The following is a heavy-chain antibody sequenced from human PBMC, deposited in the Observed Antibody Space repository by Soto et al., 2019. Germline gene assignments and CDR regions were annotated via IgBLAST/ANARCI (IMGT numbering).Heavy chain of an antibody. Sequence: QVQLQQWGAGLLKPSETLSLTCAVYGGSFSGYYWSWIRQPPGKGLEWIGEINHSGSTNYNPSIKSRVTISVDTSKNQFSLKLSSVTAADTAVYYCARDSYGSGRPFDYWGQGTLVTVSS. V-gene: IGHV4-34*01. J-gene: IGHJ4*02. CDR3: ARDSYGSGRPFDY. D-gene: IGHD3-10*01. CDR2: INHSGST. CDR1: GGSFSGYY.